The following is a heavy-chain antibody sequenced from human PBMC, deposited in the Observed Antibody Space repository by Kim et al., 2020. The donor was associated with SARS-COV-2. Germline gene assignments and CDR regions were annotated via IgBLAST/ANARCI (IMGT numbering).Heavy chain of an antibody. CDR3: ARPMVRGGVDAFDI. CDR1: GGSISSSSYY. J-gene: IGHJ3*02. V-gene: IGHV4-39*01. Sequence: SETLSLTCTVSGGSISSSSYYWGWIRQPPGKGLEWIGSIYYSGSTYYNPSLKSRVTISVDTSKNQFSLKLSSVTAAATAVYYCARPMVRGGVDAFDIWGQGTMVTVSS. CDR2: IYYSGST. D-gene: IGHD3-10*01.